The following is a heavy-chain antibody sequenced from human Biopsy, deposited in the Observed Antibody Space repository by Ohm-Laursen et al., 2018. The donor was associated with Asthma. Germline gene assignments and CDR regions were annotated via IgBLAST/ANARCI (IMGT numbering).Heavy chain of an antibody. Sequence: SLRLSCSASGFTFNSYWMSWVRQAPGKGLEWVANIKKDGSEEYYVDSVKGRFTISRDNAKNSLYLQMNSLRAEDTAVYYCARTFHFWSPYHAEHYQLWGQGTLVTVPS. J-gene: IGHJ1*01. CDR3: ARTFHFWSPYHAEHYQL. CDR2: IKKDGSEE. CDR1: GFTFNSYW. V-gene: IGHV3-7*01. D-gene: IGHD3-3*02.